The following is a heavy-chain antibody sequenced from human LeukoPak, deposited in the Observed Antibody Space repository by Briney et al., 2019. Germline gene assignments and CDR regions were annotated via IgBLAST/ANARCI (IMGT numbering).Heavy chain of an antibody. CDR1: GGSISSYY. J-gene: IGHJ4*02. Sequence: SETLSLTCTVSGGSISSYYWSWIRQPPGKGLEGIGYIYYSGSTNYNPSLKSRVTISADTSKNQFSLKLTSVTAADTAVYYCARGGTYGSDYWGQGTLVTVSS. V-gene: IGHV4-59*01. D-gene: IGHD3-10*01. CDR3: ARGGTYGSDY. CDR2: IYYSGST.